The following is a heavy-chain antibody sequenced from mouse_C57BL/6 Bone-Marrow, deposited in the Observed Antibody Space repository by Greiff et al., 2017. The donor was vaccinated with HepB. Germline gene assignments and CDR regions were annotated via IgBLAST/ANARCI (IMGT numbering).Heavy chain of an antibody. D-gene: IGHD2-3*01. CDR1: GYTFTSYW. J-gene: IGHJ4*01. CDR3: ARSRLLPYAMDY. Sequence: QVQLQQPGAELVKPGASVKLSCKASGYTFTSYWMQWVKQRPGQGLEWIGEIDPSDSYTNYNQKFKGKATLTVDTSSSTAYMQLSSLTSEDSAVYYCARSRLLPYAMDYWGQGTSVTVSS. CDR2: IDPSDSYT. V-gene: IGHV1-50*01.